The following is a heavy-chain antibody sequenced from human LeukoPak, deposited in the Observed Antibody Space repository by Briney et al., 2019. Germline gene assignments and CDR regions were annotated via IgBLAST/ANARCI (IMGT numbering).Heavy chain of an antibody. CDR1: GFTFSDYY. CDR2: ISNSGRTT. D-gene: IGHD1-26*01. Sequence: GGSLRLSCAASGFTFSDYYMSWLRQAPGKGLEWVSYISNSGRTTYYADSVKGRFTISRDNAENSLYLQMNSLRAEDTAVYYCARERSYDLDYWGQGTLVTVSS. CDR3: ARERSYDLDY. V-gene: IGHV3-11*04. J-gene: IGHJ4*02.